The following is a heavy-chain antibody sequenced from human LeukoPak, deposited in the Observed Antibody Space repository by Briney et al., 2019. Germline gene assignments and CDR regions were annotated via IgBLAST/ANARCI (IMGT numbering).Heavy chain of an antibody. CDR1: GFTFSSYE. CDR2: ISSSGSTI. J-gene: IGHJ4*02. D-gene: IGHD3-22*01. V-gene: IGHV3-48*03. CDR3: ARDADYYDSSGYYRFYY. Sequence: PGGSLRLSCAASGFTFSSYEMNWVRQAPGKGLEWVSYISSSGSTIYYADSVKGRFTISRDNAKNSLYLQMNSLRAEDTAVYYCARDADYYDSSGYYRFYYWGQGTLVTVSS.